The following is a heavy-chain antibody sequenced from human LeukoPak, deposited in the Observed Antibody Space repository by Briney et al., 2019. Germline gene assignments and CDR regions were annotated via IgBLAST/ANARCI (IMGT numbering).Heavy chain of an antibody. CDR3: ARASEYGDYHR. J-gene: IGHJ5*02. D-gene: IGHD4-17*01. CDR2: IYTSGST. CDR1: GGSISSGSYY. Sequence: SETLSLTCTVSGGSISSGSYYWSWIRQPAGKGLEWIGRIYTSGSTNYNPSLKSRVTISVDTSKNQFSLKLSSVTAADTAVYYCARASEYGDYHRWGQGTLVTVSS. V-gene: IGHV4-61*02.